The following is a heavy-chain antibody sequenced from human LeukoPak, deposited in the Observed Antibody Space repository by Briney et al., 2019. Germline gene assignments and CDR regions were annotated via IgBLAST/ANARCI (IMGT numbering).Heavy chain of an antibody. CDR3: ARVGGMVRGPNIDLVGV. CDR1: GGSFSGYF. CDR2: IYTSGST. J-gene: IGHJ6*02. V-gene: IGHV4-4*07. D-gene: IGHD3-10*01. Sequence: SETLSLTCNVSGGSFSGYFWSWIRQPAGKGLEWIGRIYTSGSTNYNPSLKSRVIMSVDTSKNQFSLNLSSVTAADTAVYYCARVGGMVRGPNIDLVGVWGQGTTVTVSS.